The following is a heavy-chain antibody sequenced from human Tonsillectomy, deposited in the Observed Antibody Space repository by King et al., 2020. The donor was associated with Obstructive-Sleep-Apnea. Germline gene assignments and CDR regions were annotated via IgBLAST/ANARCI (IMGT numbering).Heavy chain of an antibody. D-gene: IGHD6-19*01. CDR2: IRYDGSNK. J-gene: IGHJ4*02. V-gene: IGHV3-30*02. CDR1: GFTFSSYG. CDR3: AKDLDSSGWYFDY. Sequence: HVQLVESGGGVVQPGRSLRLSCAASGFTFSSYGMHWVRQAPGKGLEWVAFIRYDGSNKYYADSVKGRFTISRDNSKNTLYLQMNSLRAEETAVYYCAKDLDSSGWYFDYWGQGTLVTVSS.